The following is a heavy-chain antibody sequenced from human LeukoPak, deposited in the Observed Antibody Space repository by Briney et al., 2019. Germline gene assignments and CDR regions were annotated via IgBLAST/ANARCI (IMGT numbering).Heavy chain of an antibody. CDR3: ARGGYGDYYYYYYMDV. V-gene: IGHV1-8*01. J-gene: IGHJ6*03. CDR2: MNPNSGNT. D-gene: IGHD4-17*01. CDR1: GYTFTSYD. Sequence: GASVKVSCKASGYTFTSYDINWVRQATGQGLEWMGWMNPNSGNTRSAQKFQGRVTMTTNTSISTAYMELSSLRSEDTAVYYCARGGYGDYYYYYYMDVWGKGTTVTISS.